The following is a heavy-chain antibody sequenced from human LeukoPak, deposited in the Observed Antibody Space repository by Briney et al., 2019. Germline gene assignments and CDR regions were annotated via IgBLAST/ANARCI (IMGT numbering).Heavy chain of an antibody. Sequence: PSETLSLTCTVSGGSISSYYWSWIRQPPGKGLEWIGYIYYSGSTNYNPSLKSRVTISVDTSKNQFSLKLSSVTAADTAVYYCARHLSRTTIFGMVSDAFDIWGQGTMVTVSS. J-gene: IGHJ3*02. CDR3: ARHLSRTTIFGMVSDAFDI. D-gene: IGHD3-3*01. V-gene: IGHV4-59*08. CDR2: IYYSGST. CDR1: GGSISSYY.